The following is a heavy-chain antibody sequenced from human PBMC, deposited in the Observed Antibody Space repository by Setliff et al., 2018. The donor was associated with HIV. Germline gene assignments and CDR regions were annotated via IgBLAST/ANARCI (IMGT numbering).Heavy chain of an antibody. CDR2: IIPMFGTG. J-gene: IGHJ6*02. V-gene: IGHV1-69*05. D-gene: IGHD6-13*01. CDR3: ARVGHSSSYHYYGMDV. CDR1: GGTFSSYG. Sequence: SVKVSCKASGGTFSSYGISWVRQAPGQGLEWMGGIIPMFGTGFYAQKFRDRVTITTDENRSTAYMELNSLRPEDTGVFYCARVGHSSSYHYYGMDVWGQGTTFTVSS.